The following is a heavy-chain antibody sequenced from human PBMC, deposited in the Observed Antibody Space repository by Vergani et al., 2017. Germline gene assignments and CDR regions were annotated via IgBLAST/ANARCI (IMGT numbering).Heavy chain of an antibody. D-gene: IGHD3-3*01. CDR3: AATEWVSYYYYGMDV. CDR2: IVVGSGNT. Sequence: HMQLVQSGPEVKKPGTSVKVSCKASGFTFTSSAMQWVRQARGQRLEWIGWIVVGSGNTNYAQKFQERVTITRDMSTSSAYMELSSLRSEDTAVYYCAATEWVSYYYYGMDVWGQGTTVTVSS. V-gene: IGHV1-58*02. J-gene: IGHJ6*02. CDR1: GFTFTSSA.